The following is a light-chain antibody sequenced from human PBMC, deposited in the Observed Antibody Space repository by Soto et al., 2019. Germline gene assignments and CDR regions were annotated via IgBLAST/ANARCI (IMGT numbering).Light chain of an antibody. J-gene: IGKJ1*01. CDR3: QQYNSYSRT. Sequence: DIQMTQSPSTLSASVGDRVTITCRASQSISSWLAWYQQKPGKAPKLLIYKASSLESGVPSRFSGSGSGTEFTLTISSLQTDDFATYYCQQYNSYSRTFGQGTKLDIK. V-gene: IGKV1-5*03. CDR2: KAS. CDR1: QSISSW.